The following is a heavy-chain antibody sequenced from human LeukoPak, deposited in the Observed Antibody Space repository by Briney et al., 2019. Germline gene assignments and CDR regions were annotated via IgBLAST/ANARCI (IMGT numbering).Heavy chain of an antibody. V-gene: IGHV1-2*06. D-gene: IGHD6-13*01. J-gene: IGHJ6*02. CDR1: GYTFTGYY. CDR2: INPNSGVT. Sequence: ASVKVSCKAPGYTFTGYYMHWVRQAPGQGLEWMGRINPNSGVTNYAQKFQGRVTMTRDTSISTAYMELSRLRSDDTAVYYCARDLGSSSWYYSYGMDVWGQGTTVTVSS. CDR3: ARDLGSSSWYYSYGMDV.